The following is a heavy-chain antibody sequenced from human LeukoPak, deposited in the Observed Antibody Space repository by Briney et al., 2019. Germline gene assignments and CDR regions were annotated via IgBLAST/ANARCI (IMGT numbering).Heavy chain of an antibody. CDR2: IWYDGSNK. J-gene: IGHJ4*02. CDR3: ARSNFKDTAMGEFDN. D-gene: IGHD5-18*01. Sequence: GRSLRLSCAASGFTFSSYGMHWVRQAPGKGPEWVAVIWYDGSNKYYADSVKGRFTISRDNSKDTLYLQMNSLRAEDTAVYYCARSNFKDTAMGEFDNWGQGTLVTVSS. V-gene: IGHV3-33*01. CDR1: GFTFSSYG.